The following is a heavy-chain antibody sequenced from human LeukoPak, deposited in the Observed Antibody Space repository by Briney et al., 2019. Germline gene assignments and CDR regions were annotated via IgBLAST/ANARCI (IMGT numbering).Heavy chain of an antibody. CDR2: IYSGSDYI. CDR3: ARDLPVSGAYHQFDS. Sequence: GGSLRLSCVASGFTFSSDRMNWVRQAPGKGLEWVSTIYSGSDYIYYADSVKGRSTISRDNAKNSLYLQMNSPRAEDTAIYYCARDLPVSGAYHQFDSWGQGTLVTVSS. D-gene: IGHD4/OR15-4a*01. CDR1: GFTFSSDR. J-gene: IGHJ4*02. V-gene: IGHV3-21*01.